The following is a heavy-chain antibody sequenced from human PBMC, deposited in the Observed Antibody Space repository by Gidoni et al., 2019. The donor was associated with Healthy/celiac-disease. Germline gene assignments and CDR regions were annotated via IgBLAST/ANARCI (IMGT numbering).Heavy chain of an antibody. J-gene: IGHJ4*02. CDR1: GGSFSGYY. CDR3: ARGRPVRYYDSSGYSKHPQFDY. Sequence: QVQLQQWGAGLLKPSETLSLTCAVYGGSFSGYYWSWIRQPPGKGLEWIGEINHSGSTNYNPSLKSRVTISVDTSKNQFSLKLSSVTAADTAVYYCARGRPVRYYDSSGYSKHPQFDYWGQGTLVTVSS. V-gene: IGHV4-34*01. D-gene: IGHD3-22*01. CDR2: INHSGST.